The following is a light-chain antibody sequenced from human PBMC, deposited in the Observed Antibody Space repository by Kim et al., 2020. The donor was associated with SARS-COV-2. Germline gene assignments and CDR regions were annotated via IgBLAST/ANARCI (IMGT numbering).Light chain of an antibody. CDR2: SHN. V-gene: IGLV1-44*01. CDR3: AAWDDSLTGWV. Sequence: NACVGSTSNTGSNTINWYQLRPGTGPKLLIYSHNQRPSGVPDRFSGSKSGASASLAISGLQCEDEADYFCAAWDDSLTGWVFGGGTKLTVL. CDR1: TSNTGSNT. J-gene: IGLJ3*02.